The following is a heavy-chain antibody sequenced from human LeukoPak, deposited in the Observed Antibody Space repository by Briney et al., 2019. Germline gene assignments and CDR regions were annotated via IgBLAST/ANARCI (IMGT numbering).Heavy chain of an antibody. CDR3: ARGSWYYYGSGSFLFDP. D-gene: IGHD3-10*01. CDR2: IYYSGST. V-gene: IGHV4-39*07. J-gene: IGHJ5*02. CDR1: GGSISSSSYY. Sequence: PSETLSLTCTVSGGSISSSSYYWGWIRQPPGKGLEWIGSIYYSGSTYYNPSLKSRVTISVDTSKNQFSLKLSSVTAADMAVYYCARGSWYYYGSGSFLFDPWGQGTLVTVSS.